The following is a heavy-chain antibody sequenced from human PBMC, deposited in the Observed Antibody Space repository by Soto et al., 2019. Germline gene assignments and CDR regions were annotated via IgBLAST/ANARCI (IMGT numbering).Heavy chain of an antibody. CDR2: IRSKAYGGTT. D-gene: IGHD3-10*01. J-gene: IGHJ6*03. CDR3: TRTPDPFRGVNLSHYYYYYMDV. Sequence: GGSLRLSCTASGFTFGDYAMSWFRQAPGKGLEWVGFIRSKAYGGTTEYAASVKGRFTISRDDSKSIAYLQMNSLKTEDTAVYYCTRTPDPFRGVNLSHYYYYYMDVWGKGTTVTVSS. CDR1: GFTFGDYA. V-gene: IGHV3-49*03.